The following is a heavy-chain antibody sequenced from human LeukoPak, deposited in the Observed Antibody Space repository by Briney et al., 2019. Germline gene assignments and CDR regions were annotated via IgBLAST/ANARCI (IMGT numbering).Heavy chain of an antibody. V-gene: IGHV3-23*01. Sequence: PGGALTLSCADSGFTFSSHAMSWVRQAPGNGLEWASAISGSGGSTYYADSVKRRFTISRDNSKNTLYLQMNSLRVEDTAVHYCALRYCSGGSCQDYWGQGTLVTVSS. J-gene: IGHJ4*02. CDR1: GFTFSSHA. D-gene: IGHD2-15*01. CDR3: ALRYCSGGSCQDY. CDR2: ISGSGGST.